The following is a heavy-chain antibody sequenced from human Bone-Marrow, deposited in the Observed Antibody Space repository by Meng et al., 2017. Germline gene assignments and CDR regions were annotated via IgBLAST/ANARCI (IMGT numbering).Heavy chain of an antibody. V-gene: IGHV4-4*02. D-gene: IGHD1-26*01. Sequence: QAQLQESGPGLVKPSGTLSLTCAVSGGYISSPNCWSWVRQPPGRGLEWIGEIYHSGSTTYNPSLLSRVTISVDKSKNQFSLKLSSVTAADTAIYYCARVIYRPSGHNYFDPWGQGTLVTVSS. J-gene: IGHJ5*02. CDR2: IYHSGST. CDR3: ARVIYRPSGHNYFDP. CDR1: GGYISSPNC.